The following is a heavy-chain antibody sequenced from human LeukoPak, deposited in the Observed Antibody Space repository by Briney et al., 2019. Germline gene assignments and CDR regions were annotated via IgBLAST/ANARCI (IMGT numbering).Heavy chain of an antibody. V-gene: IGHV3-15*01. Sequence: GGSLRLSCIASGFTFTNAWMNWVHQAPGKGVEWVGRIKAKTHGGTTDYAAPVNGRFAISRDDSTNTMYLQMNSLKTDDTALYYCVTEGFTYGFHSCDTWGQGTTVTISS. CDR2: IKAKTHGGTT. J-gene: IGHJ3*02. D-gene: IGHD5-18*01. CDR3: VTEGFTYGFHSCDT. CDR1: GFTFTNAW.